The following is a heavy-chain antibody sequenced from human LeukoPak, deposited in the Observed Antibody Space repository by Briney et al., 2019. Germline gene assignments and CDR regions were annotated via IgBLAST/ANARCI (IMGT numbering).Heavy chain of an antibody. CDR2: IIPILGIA. Sequence: GASVKVSCKASGGTFSSYAISWVRQAPGQGLEWMGRIIPILGIANYAQKFQGRVTITADESTSTAYMELSSLRSEDTAVYYCARDYGGAPPENYWGQGTLVTVSS. J-gene: IGHJ4*02. CDR3: ARDYGGAPPENY. D-gene: IGHD4-23*01. CDR1: GGTFSSYA. V-gene: IGHV1-69*04.